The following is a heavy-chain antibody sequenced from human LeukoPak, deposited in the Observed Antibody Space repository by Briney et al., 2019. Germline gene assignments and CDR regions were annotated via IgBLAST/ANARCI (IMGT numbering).Heavy chain of an antibody. CDR3: ARPRAGGITSVWGAFDI. V-gene: IGHV3-64*01. CDR1: GFTFSSYA. D-gene: IGHD3-16*01. CDR2: ISSKGGST. J-gene: IGHJ3*02. Sequence: GGSLRLSCAASGFTFSSYAMHWVRQTPGKGLEYVSAISSKGGSTYYANSVKGRFTISRDNSKNTLYLQMGSLRAEDMAVYYCARPRAGGITSVWGAFDIWGQGTMVTVSS.